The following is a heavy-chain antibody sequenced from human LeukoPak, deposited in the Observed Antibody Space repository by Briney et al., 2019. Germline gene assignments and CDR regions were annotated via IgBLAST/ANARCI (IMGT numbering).Heavy chain of an antibody. J-gene: IGHJ4*02. D-gene: IGHD4-17*01. CDR1: GGSISRYY. CDR3: ARGSWAPAVTTPPPDFDY. Sequence: SETLSLTCNVSGGSISRYYWSWIRQPPRKGLEWIGYIYYSGSTNYNHSLKSRVTISVDTSKNQFSLKLSSVTAADTAVYYCARGSWAPAVTTPPPDFDYWGQGTLVTVSS. V-gene: IGHV4-59*01. CDR2: IYYSGST.